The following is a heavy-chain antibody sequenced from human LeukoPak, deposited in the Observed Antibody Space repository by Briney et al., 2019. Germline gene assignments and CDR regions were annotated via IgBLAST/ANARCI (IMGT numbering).Heavy chain of an antibody. J-gene: IGHJ4*02. CDR2: VYCNDDK. CDR1: GFSLSTSEVG. Sequence: SGPTLVKPTQTLTLTCAFSGFSLSTSEVGVGWIRQPPGKALEWLALVYCNDDKRYNPSLKSRLTITKDTSKTQVVLTMTNMDPVDTATHYCARTQYYYGSGSYLLFDYWGQRTLVTVSS. D-gene: IGHD3-10*01. V-gene: IGHV2-5*01. CDR3: ARTQYYYGSGSYLLFDY.